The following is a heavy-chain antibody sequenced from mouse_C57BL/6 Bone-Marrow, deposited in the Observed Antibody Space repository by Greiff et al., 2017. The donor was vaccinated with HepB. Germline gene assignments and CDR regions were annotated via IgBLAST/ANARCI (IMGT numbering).Heavy chain of an antibody. V-gene: IGHV1-80*01. CDR3: ARSRWLLRRAWVAY. D-gene: IGHD2-3*01. CDR1: GYAFSSYW. Sequence: QVQLQQSGAELVKPGASVKISCKASGYAFSSYWMNWVKQRPGKGLEWIGQIYPGDGDTNYNGKFKGKATLTADKSSSTAYMQLSSLTSEDSAVYFCARSRWLLRRAWVAYWGQGTLVTVSA. CDR2: IYPGDGDT. J-gene: IGHJ3*01.